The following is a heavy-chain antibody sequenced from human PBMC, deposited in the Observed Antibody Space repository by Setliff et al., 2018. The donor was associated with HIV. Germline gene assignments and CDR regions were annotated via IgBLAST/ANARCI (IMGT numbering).Heavy chain of an antibody. J-gene: IGHJ4*02. CDR1: GDSISSNSHY. Sequence: SETLSLTCTVSGDSISSNSHYWGWIRPPPGKGREWIGNIYYSGGTDYNPSLKSRVTISIDMSKNQFPLKLGSVTAADTAVYYCARRFEQWRAFDYWGQGTLVTVSS. CDR2: IYYSGGT. D-gene: IGHD6-19*01. CDR3: ARRFEQWRAFDY. V-gene: IGHV4-39*01.